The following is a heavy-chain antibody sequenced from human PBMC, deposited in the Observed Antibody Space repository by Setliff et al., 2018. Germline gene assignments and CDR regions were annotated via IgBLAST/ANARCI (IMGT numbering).Heavy chain of an antibody. CDR2: TIPMFGTT. CDR3: GREGGGSRSSTDYRFYMDG. V-gene: IGHV1-69*05. J-gene: IGHJ6*03. D-gene: IGHD2-2*01. CDR1: GATFSSHG. Sequence: SVKVSCKASGATFSSHGISWVRQAPGQGLEWMGGTIPMFGTTEYAQKFQGRLTIITDESTKTAFMQLSSLRSGDTAVYYCGREGGGSRSSTDYRFYMDGWGKGTTVTVSS.